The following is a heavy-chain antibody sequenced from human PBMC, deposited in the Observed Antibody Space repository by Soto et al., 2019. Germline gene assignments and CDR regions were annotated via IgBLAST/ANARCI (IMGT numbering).Heavy chain of an antibody. CDR3: ARDDFTMVRGVIITFYYYGMDF. CDR1: GDSVSSNSAA. D-gene: IGHD3-10*01. Sequence: PSQTLSLTCAISGDSVSSNSAAWNWIRQSPSRGLEWLGRTYYRSKWYNDYAVSVKSRITINPDTSKNQFSLQLNSVTPEDTAVYYCARDDFTMVRGVIITFYYYGMDFWGQGTTVTVSS. V-gene: IGHV6-1*01. CDR2: TYYRSKWYN. J-gene: IGHJ6*02.